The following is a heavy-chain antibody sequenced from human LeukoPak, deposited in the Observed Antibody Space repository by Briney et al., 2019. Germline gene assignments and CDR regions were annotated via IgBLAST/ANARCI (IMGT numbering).Heavy chain of an antibody. Sequence: GGSLRLSCVGSGFTFSIDGMNWVRQAPGKGLEWVSSISPDSAFIPQADSVKGRFTISRDNAKNSLYLQMESLRVEDTAVYYCANFQTVGVKPFEHWGQGTLVTVSS. CDR3: ANFQTVGVKPFEH. CDR1: GFTFSIDG. D-gene: IGHD1-26*01. V-gene: IGHV3-21*01. J-gene: IGHJ5*02. CDR2: ISPDSAFI.